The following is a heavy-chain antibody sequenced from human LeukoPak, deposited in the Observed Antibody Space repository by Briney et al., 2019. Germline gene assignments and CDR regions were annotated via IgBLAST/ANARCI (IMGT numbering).Heavy chain of an antibody. CDR2: ISGDGGST. J-gene: IGHJ4*02. Sequence: GGSLRLSCAASGFTFDDYAMHWVRQAPGKGLEWVSLISGDGGSTYYADSVKGRFTISRDNSKNSLYLQMNSLRTEDTALCYCAKDIGRFLEWLSLDYWGQGTLVTVSS. CDR3: AKDIGRFLEWLSLDY. V-gene: IGHV3-43*02. CDR1: GFTFDDYA. D-gene: IGHD3-3*01.